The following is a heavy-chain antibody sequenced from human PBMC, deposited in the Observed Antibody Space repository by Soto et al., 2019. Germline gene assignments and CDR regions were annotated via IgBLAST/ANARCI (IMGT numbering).Heavy chain of an antibody. CDR2: INHSGNT. D-gene: IGHD4-17*01. Sequence: SETLSLTCAVYGGSFSGYYWSWIRQPPGKGLEWIGDINHSGNTKYNPSLKSRVAISVDTSKNQFSLKLSSVTAADTAVYYCARSNYDYGDYIPTMFLDYWGQGTLVTVSS. CDR3: ARSNYDYGDYIPTMFLDY. CDR1: GGSFSGYY. J-gene: IGHJ4*02. V-gene: IGHV4-34*01.